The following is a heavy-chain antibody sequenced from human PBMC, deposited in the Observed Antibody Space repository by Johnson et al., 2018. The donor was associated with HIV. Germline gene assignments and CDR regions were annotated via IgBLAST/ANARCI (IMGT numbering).Heavy chain of an antibody. J-gene: IGHJ3*02. V-gene: IGHV3-30*02. CDR3: ARLAAYDAFDI. D-gene: IGHD6-25*01. Sequence: QVLLVESGGGVVQPGGSLRLSCAASGFTFSSYGMHWVRQAPGKGLEWVAIIRYDGSYNYYADSVKGRFTISRDNSKNTVYLQMNSLRAEDTAVYYCARLAAYDAFDIWGQGTMVTVSS. CDR1: GFTFSSYG. CDR2: IRYDGSYN.